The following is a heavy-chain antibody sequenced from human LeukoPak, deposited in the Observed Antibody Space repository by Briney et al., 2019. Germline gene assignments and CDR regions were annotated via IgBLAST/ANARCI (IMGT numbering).Heavy chain of an antibody. D-gene: IGHD4-23*01. Sequence: GGSLRLSCAGSGFTLSTYAMSWVRQAPGKGPEWVSAISGGGGNTYYAGSVKGRFTISRDDSKNTLFLQMNSLRAEDTAVYYCAKSPYVGDHGGPSAWGQGTLVIVSS. CDR3: AKSPYVGDHGGPSA. CDR2: ISGGGGNT. CDR1: GFTLSTYA. V-gene: IGHV3-23*01. J-gene: IGHJ5*02.